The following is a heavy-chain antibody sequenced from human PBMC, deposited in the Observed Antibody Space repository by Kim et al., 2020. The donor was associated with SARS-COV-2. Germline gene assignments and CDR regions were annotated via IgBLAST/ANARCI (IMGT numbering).Heavy chain of an antibody. Sequence: DSVKGRFTISRDNAKNSLYLQMNSLRAEDTAVYYCAREPLLRYFDWLADYWGQGTLVTVSS. CDR3: AREPLLRYFDWLADY. D-gene: IGHD3-9*01. J-gene: IGHJ4*02. V-gene: IGHV3-7*03.